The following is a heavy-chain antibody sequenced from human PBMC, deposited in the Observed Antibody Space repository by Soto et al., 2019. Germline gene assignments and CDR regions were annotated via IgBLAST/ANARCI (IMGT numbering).Heavy chain of an antibody. D-gene: IGHD4-17*01. V-gene: IGHV3-21*01. J-gene: IGHJ4*02. Sequence: AGGSLRLSCAASGFTFSSFTMNWVRQAPGKGLEWVSSISSGSSDIYYADSVKGRFTISRDNAKNSLYLQLNSLRAEDTAVYYCARADYGDYGGSWGQGTLVTVSS. CDR1: GFTFSSFT. CDR3: ARADYGDYGGS. CDR2: ISSGSSDI.